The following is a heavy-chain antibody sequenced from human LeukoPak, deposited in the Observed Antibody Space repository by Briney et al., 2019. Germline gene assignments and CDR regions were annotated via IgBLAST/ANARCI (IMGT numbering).Heavy chain of an antibody. Sequence: SETLSLTCAVYGVSFSGYYWSWIRQPPGKGLEWIGEINHSGSTNYNTSLKSRVTISVDTSKNQFSLTLSSVTAADTAVYYCASLVAEYNWFDPWGQGTLVTVHS. CDR2: INHSGST. CDR3: ASLVAEYNWFDP. J-gene: IGHJ5*02. D-gene: IGHD3-16*01. V-gene: IGHV4-34*01. CDR1: GVSFSGYY.